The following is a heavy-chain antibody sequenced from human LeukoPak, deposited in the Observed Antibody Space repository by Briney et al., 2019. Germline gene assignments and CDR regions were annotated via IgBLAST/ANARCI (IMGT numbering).Heavy chain of an antibody. CDR3: TTENYGSAVNDY. D-gene: IGHD3-10*01. V-gene: IGHV3-23*01. Sequence: GGSLRLSCAASGFTFSSYAMSWVRQAPGKGLEWVSAISGSGGSTYYADSVKGRFTISRDNSKNTLYLQMNSLKTEDTAVYYCTTENYGSAVNDYWGQGTLVTVSS. CDR2: ISGSGGST. J-gene: IGHJ4*02. CDR1: GFTFSSYA.